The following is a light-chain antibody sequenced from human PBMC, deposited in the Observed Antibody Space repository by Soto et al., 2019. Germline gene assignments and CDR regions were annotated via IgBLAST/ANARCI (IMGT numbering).Light chain of an antibody. J-gene: IGLJ1*01. CDR2: GNG. CDR1: SSNIGAGYD. V-gene: IGLV1-40*01. CDR3: QSYDSSLPYV. Sequence: QSVLTQPPSVSGAPGQRVTISCTGGSSNIGAGYDVHWYQQLPGTAPKLLIYGNGNRPSGVPDRFSGSKSGTSASLAITGLQAEDEADYYCQSYDSSLPYVFGTGTKLTVL.